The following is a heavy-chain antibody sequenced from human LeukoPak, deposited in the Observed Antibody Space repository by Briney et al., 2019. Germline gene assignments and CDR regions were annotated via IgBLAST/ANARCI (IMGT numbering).Heavy chain of an antibody. Sequence: PSETLSLTCTVSGGSISSGSYYWSWIRQPAGKGLEWIGRIYTGGSTNYNPSLKSRVTISVDTSKNQFSLKLSSVTAADTAVYYCARNRGGITIFGVVINYYFDYWGQGTLVTVSS. CDR3: ARNRGGITIFGVVINYYFDY. CDR2: IYTGGST. J-gene: IGHJ4*02. D-gene: IGHD3-3*01. V-gene: IGHV4-61*02. CDR1: GGSISSGSYY.